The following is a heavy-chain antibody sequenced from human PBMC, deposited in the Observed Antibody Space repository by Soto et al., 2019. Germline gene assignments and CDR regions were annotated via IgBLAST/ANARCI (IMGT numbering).Heavy chain of an antibody. CDR3: ARGRTLITGTSLDY. D-gene: IGHD1-20*01. CDR1: GGSFSGYY. Sequence: TLSLTCAVYGGSFSGYYWTWIRQPPGKGLEWIGEINRSGSTNYKPSLRGRATISVDTSKNQVSLKVSSVTAADTAVYYCARGRTLITGTSLDYWGQGTLVTVSS. J-gene: IGHJ4*02. V-gene: IGHV4-34*01. CDR2: INRSGST.